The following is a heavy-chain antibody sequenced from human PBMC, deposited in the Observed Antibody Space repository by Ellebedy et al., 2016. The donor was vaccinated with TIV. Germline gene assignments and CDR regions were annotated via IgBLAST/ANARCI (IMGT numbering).Heavy chain of an antibody. J-gene: IGHJ4*02. D-gene: IGHD3-22*01. V-gene: IGHV1-3*01. CDR2: INAGNGNT. CDR3: ARGGPYKSYYFDSSGYSSRHFDY. CDR1: GYTFTNYA. Sequence: AASVKVSCKASGYTFTNYAMHWVRQAPGQRLECMGWINAGNGNTKYSQTFQGRVTITRDTSATTAYMELSSLRSEDTAMYYCARGGPYKSYYFDSSGYSSRHFDYWGQGTLVTVSS.